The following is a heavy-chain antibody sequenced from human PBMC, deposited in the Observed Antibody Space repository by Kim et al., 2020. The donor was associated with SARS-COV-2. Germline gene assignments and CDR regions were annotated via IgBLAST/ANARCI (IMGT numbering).Heavy chain of an antibody. V-gene: IGHV3-9*01. J-gene: IGHJ4*02. D-gene: IGHD4-17*01. Sequence: VKGRLTISGDNAKNYLYLQMNSLRAEDTALYYCAKDLGDGDYKITYYFDYWGQGTLVTVSS. CDR3: AKDLGDGDYKITYYFDY.